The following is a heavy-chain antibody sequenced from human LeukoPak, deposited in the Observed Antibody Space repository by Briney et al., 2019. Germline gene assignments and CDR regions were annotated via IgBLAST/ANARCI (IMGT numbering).Heavy chain of an antibody. CDR3: ARDPMVVAAGDAFDI. J-gene: IGHJ3*02. Sequence: KPSETLPLTCAVYGGSFSGYYWSWIRQPPGKGLEWIGEINHSGSTNYNPSLKSRVTISVDTSKNQFSLKLSSVTAADTAVYYCARDPMVVAAGDAFDIWGQGTMVTVSS. CDR2: INHSGST. D-gene: IGHD2-15*01. V-gene: IGHV4-34*01. CDR1: GGSFSGYY.